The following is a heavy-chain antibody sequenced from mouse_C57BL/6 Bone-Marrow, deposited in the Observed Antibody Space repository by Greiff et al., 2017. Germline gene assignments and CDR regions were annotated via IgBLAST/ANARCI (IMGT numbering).Heavy chain of an antibody. CDR2: INPSNGGT. CDR3: ARAGILWLRRAWFAY. Sequence: QVQLQQPGTELVKPGASVKLSCKASGYTFTSYWMHWVKQRPGQGLEWIGNINPSNGGTNYNEKFKSKATLTEEKSSSTAYMQLSSLTSEDSAVYYCARAGILWLRRAWFAYWGQGTLVTVSA. J-gene: IGHJ3*01. V-gene: IGHV1-53*01. CDR1: GYTFTSYW. D-gene: IGHD2-2*01.